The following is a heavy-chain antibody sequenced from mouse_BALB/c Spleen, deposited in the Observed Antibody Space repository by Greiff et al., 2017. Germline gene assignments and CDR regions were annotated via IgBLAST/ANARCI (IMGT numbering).Heavy chain of an antibody. V-gene: IGHV1-52*01. CDR3: ARKWDDGDSAWFAY. CDR2: IDPYDSET. Sequence: QVHVKQSGAELVRPGASVKLSCKASGYTFTSYWMNWVKQRPEQGLEWIGRIDPYDSETHYNQKFKDKAIVTVDKSSSTAYMQLSSLTSEDSAVYYCARKWDDGDSAWFAYWGQGTLVTVSA. D-gene: IGHD2-3*01. J-gene: IGHJ3*01. CDR1: GYTFTSYW.